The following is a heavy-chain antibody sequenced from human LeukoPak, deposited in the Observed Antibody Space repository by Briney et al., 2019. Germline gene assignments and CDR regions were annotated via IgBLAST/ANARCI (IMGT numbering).Heavy chain of an antibody. Sequence: GGSLRLSCAASGFTFSSYGMHWVRQAPGKGLEWVAFIRCDGSNKYYADSVKGRFTISRDNSKNTVYMQMNSLRAGDRAVFYCAKAGYTSGWFDYWGQRTLFTVSS. D-gene: IGHD6-25*01. V-gene: IGHV3-30*02. CDR2: IRCDGSNK. CDR1: GFTFSSYG. J-gene: IGHJ5*01. CDR3: AKAGYTSGWFDY.